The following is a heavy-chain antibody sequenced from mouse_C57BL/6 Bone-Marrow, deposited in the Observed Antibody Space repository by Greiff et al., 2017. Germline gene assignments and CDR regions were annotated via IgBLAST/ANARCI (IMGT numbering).Heavy chain of an antibody. J-gene: IGHJ3*01. CDR3: ARGLGYYYGSSYEFAY. CDR2: INPNNGGT. Sequence: EVQLQQSGPELVKPGASVKIPCKASGYTFTDYNMDWVKQSHGKSLEWIGDINPNNGGTIYNQKFKGKATLTVDKSSSTAYMELRSLTSEDTAVYYCARGLGYYYGSSYEFAYWGQGTLVTVSA. V-gene: IGHV1-18*01. D-gene: IGHD1-1*01. CDR1: GYTFTDYN.